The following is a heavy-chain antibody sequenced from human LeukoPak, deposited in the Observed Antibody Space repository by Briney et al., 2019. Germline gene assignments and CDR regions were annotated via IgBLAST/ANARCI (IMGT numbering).Heavy chain of an antibody. CDR3: ARGKAIFRYCSSTSSYRYGMDV. Sequence: SETLSLTCAVYGGSFSGYYWSWIRQPPGKGLEWIGEISHSGSTNYNPSLKSRVTISVDTSKNQFSLKLSSVTAADTAVYYCARGKAIFRYCSSTSSYRYGMDVWGQGTTVTVSS. D-gene: IGHD2-2*02. V-gene: IGHV4-34*01. J-gene: IGHJ6*02. CDR1: GGSFSGYY. CDR2: ISHSGST.